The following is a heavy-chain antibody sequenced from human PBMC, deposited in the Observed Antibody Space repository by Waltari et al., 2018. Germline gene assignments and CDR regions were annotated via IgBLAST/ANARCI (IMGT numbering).Heavy chain of an antibody. J-gene: IGHJ2*01. CDR3: ARSVYWYFDL. CDR2: INHSGSI. V-gene: IGHV4-34*01. CDR1: GGSLSGYS. Sequence: QVHLQQWGAGLLKPSETLTLTCAVDGGSLSGYSWSWVRQPPGRGLEWIGEINHSGSINNNPSLKSRVTISVDSSKTQFSLKLYSVTAADTAVYYCARSVYWYFDLWGRGTPVTVSS.